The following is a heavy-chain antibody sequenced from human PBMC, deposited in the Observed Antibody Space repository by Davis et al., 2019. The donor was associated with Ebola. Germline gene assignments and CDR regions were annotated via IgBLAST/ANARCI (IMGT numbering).Heavy chain of an antibody. Sequence: PGGSLRLSCAASGFTFSGYAMNWVRQAPGKGLEWISYISKSSDSIHQPDSVRGRFTISRDNAKNSLYLQMNSLRVEDTAVYYCVRDGISATDYWGQGTLVTVSS. V-gene: IGHV3-48*01. J-gene: IGHJ4*02. CDR3: VRDGISATDY. D-gene: IGHD1-26*01. CDR2: ISKSSDSI. CDR1: GFTFSGYA.